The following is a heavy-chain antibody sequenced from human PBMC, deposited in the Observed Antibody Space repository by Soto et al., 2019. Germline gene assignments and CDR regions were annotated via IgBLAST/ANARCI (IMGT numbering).Heavy chain of an antibody. Sequence: QLQLQESGPGLVKASETLSLTCTVSSGSISSYYWSWIPQPAGKGLEWIGPIYTRGSPLYNPSLKSQVTMSVDTSKNQFSLKLSTVTAADTAVYYCAGGEAADYFDYWGQGTLVPVSS. D-gene: IGHD6-13*01. V-gene: IGHV4-4*07. CDR1: SGSISSYY. CDR2: IYTRGSP. J-gene: IGHJ4*02. CDR3: AGGEAADYFDY.